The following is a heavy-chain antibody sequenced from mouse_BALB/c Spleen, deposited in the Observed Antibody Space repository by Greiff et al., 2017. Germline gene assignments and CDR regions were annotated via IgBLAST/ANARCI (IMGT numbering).Heavy chain of an antibody. J-gene: IGHJ3*01. CDR1: GFTFSDYY. V-gene: IGHV5-4*02. CDR3: ARGWGNYVPFAY. CDR2: ISDGGSYT. Sequence: EVHLVESGRGLVKPGGSLKLSCAASGFTFSDYYMYWVRQTPEKRLEWVATISDGGSYTYYPDSVKGRFTISRDNAKNNLYLQMSSLKSEDTAMYYCARGWGNYVPFAYWGQGTLVTVSA. D-gene: IGHD2-1*01.